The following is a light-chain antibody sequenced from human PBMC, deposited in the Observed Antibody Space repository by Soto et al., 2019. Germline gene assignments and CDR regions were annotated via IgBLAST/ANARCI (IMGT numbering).Light chain of an antibody. Sequence: IQMTQSPSTLSGSVGDRVTITCRASQGIRDDLAWYQQKPGKAPKLLIYAASTLHSGVPSRFSGSGSGTDFTLTISSLQPDDFATYYCQQSYSTPRLTFGPGTKVDIK. CDR3: QQSYSTPRLT. V-gene: IGKV1-6*01. CDR2: AAS. J-gene: IGKJ3*01. CDR1: QGIRDD.